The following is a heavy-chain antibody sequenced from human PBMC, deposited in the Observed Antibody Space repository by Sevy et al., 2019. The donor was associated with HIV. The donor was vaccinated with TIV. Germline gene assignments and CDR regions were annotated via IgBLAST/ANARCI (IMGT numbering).Heavy chain of an antibody. CDR2: VIASVNMA. CDR3: ATAMPCGGDCYYFDS. D-gene: IGHD2-21*02. J-gene: IGHJ4*02. CDR1: GGTFSTYI. Sequence: SVNVSCKASGGTFSTYIINWVRQAPGQGLEWMGGVIASVNMANSAQKFQGRVTITADGSTSTAYMELSSLTSEDTAIYYCATAMPCGGDCYYFDSWGQGTRVTVSS. V-gene: IGHV1-69*10.